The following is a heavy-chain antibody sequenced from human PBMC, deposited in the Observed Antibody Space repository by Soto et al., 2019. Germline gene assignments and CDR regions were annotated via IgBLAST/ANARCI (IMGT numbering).Heavy chain of an antibody. Sequence: HEHLVQSGAEVKRPGASLKVSCKASGYSFTGYYTHWVRQAPGQGLEWMGWINPDSGATNYAQNCQGRVTLTSDTSISTASMDLTSLTSDDTAVYYCARGDYGTGGYPFPYFDYWGQGTLVIVSS. CDR3: ARGDYGTGGYPFPYFDY. V-gene: IGHV1-2*02. CDR2: INPDSGAT. J-gene: IGHJ4*02. D-gene: IGHD2-8*02. CDR1: GYSFTGYY.